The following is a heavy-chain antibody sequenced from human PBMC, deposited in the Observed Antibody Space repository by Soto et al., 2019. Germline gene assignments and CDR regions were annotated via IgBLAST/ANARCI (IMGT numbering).Heavy chain of an antibody. CDR3: ARRSSGRLTTAWAPLDW. J-gene: IGHJ1*01. CDR2: IKQDGSEK. CDR1: GFTFTTYW. V-gene: IGHV3-7*03. D-gene: IGHD3-9*01. Sequence: PXGSLRLSCAASGFTFTTYWMTWVRQAPGKGLEWVANIKQDGSEKFYVGSVRGRFTISRDNAKNSMYLQMNSLRAEDTAVYYCARRSSGRLTTAWAPLDWWGQGTLVTVSS.